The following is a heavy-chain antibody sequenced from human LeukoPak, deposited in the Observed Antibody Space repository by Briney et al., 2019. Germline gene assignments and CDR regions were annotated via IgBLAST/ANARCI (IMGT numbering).Heavy chain of an antibody. CDR3: ARFRTTTPLWFGYRGYYYYMDV. D-gene: IGHD3-10*01. V-gene: IGHV1-8*03. J-gene: IGHJ6*03. CDR1: GYTFTSYD. Sequence: ASVKVSCKASGYTFTSYDINWVRQATGQGLEWMGWMNPNSGNTGYAQKFQSRVTITRNTSISTAYMELSSLRSEDTAVYYCARFRTTTPLWFGYRGYYYYMDVWGKGTTVTVSS. CDR2: MNPNSGNT.